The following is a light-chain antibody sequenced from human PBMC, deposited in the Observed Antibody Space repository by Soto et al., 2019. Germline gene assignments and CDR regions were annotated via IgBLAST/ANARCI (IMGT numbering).Light chain of an antibody. CDR2: RAS. J-gene: IGKJ5*01. CDR3: QQYHNWPIT. CDR1: QRVSIN. Sequence: EIVLTQSPATLSVSPGERAILSCRASQRVSINLAWYHQKPGQAPRLLMYRASTRATDIPARFTGSGSETEFTLTISSLQSEDFAIYYCQQYHNWPITFGQGTRLEIK. V-gene: IGKV3-15*01.